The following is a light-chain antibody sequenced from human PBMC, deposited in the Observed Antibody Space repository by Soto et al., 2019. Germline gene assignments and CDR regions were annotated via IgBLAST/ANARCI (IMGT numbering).Light chain of an antibody. CDR3: QQYDNLPLT. CDR1: QDISKY. Sequence: DIQMTQSPSSLSASVGDRITITCQASQDISKYLNWYQHKPGKAPKFLIYDASNFETGVPSRFSGSGSGTEFTFTISSLQPEDIATYYCQQYDNLPLTFGGGTKVDIK. J-gene: IGKJ4*01. CDR2: DAS. V-gene: IGKV1-33*01.